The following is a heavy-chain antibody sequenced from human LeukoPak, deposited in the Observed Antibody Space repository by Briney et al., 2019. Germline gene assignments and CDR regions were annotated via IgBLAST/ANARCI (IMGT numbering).Heavy chain of an antibody. CDR3: AKDRGYSSGWYPKYTFDY. CDR1: GFTFSSYA. J-gene: IGHJ4*02. CDR2: ISGSGGST. D-gene: IGHD6-19*01. Sequence: GGSLRLSCAASGFTFSSYAMHWVRQAPGKGLEWVSAISGSGGSTYYADSVKGRFTISRDNSKNTLYLQMNSLRAEDTAVYYCAKDRGYSSGWYPKYTFDYWGQGTLVTVSS. V-gene: IGHV3-23*01.